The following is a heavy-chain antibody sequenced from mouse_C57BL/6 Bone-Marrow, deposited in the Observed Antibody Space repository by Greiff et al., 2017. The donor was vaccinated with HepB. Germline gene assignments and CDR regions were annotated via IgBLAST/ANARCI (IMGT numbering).Heavy chain of an antibody. Sequence: VQLQQSGPELVKPGASVKMSCKASGYTFTDYNMHWVKQSHGKSLEWIGYINPNNGGTSYNQKFKGKATLTVNKSSSTAYMELRSLTSEDSAVYYCARSYYYGSSYVGYWYFDVWGTGTTVTVSS. CDR2: INPNNGGT. J-gene: IGHJ1*03. D-gene: IGHD1-1*01. V-gene: IGHV1-22*01. CDR1: GYTFTDYN. CDR3: ARSYYYGSSYVGYWYFDV.